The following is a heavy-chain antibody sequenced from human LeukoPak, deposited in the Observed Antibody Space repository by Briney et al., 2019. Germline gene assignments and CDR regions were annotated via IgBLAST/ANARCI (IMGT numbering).Heavy chain of an antibody. CDR3: AREEQGRFDY. D-gene: IGHD1/OR15-1a*01. V-gene: IGHV3-66*01. J-gene: IGHJ4*02. CDR2: IYSAGRT. Sequence: GGSLRLSCAASGFTVSNNYMNWVRQAPGKGLEWVSVIYSAGRTYNADSVRGRFTSSRDNSKNTLFLQMNSLRVEDTAVYYCAREEQGRFDYWGQGTLVTVSS. CDR1: GFTVSNNY.